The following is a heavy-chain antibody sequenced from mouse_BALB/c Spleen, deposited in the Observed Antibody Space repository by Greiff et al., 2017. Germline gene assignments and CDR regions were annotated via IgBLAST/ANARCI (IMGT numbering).Heavy chain of an antibody. CDR2: IYPGSGST. CDR3: ARTGISWYFDV. CDR1: GYNFTSYW. D-gene: IGHD4-1*01. V-gene: IGHV1-55*01. J-gene: IGHJ1*01. Sequence: QVQLQQPGAELVKPGTSVKLSCKASGYNFTSYWINWVKLRPGQGLEWIGDIYPGSGSTNYNEKFKSKATLTVDTSSSTAYMQLSSLASEDSALYYCARTGISWYFDVWGAGTTVTVSS.